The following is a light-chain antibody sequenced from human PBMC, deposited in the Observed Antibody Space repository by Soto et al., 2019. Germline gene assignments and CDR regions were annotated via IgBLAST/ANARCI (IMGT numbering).Light chain of an antibody. CDR2: GAS. J-gene: IGKJ5*01. CDR3: QQDGSSSIT. V-gene: IGKV3-20*01. CDR1: QTISSRY. Sequence: EMVLPKSAGPLSLSAGERFTLSCMGSQTISSRYLAWYHQKPGQTPRLLIYGASSRATGIPDRFSGSGSGTDLTLTISRLEPEDFAVYYCQQDGSSSITFGQGTRLEFK.